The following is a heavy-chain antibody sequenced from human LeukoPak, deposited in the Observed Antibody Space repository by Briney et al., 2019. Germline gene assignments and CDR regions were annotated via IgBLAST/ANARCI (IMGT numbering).Heavy chain of an antibody. D-gene: IGHD2-15*01. CDR2: IIPIFGTA. Sequence: ASVKVSCKASGGTFSSYAISWVRQAPGQGLEWMGGIIPIFGTANYAQKFQGRVTITADESTSTAYMELSSLRSEDTAVYYCARGRELGYCSGGSCYYFKALVYWGQGTLVTVSS. V-gene: IGHV1-69*01. CDR1: GGTFSSYA. CDR3: ARGRELGYCSGGSCYYFKALVY. J-gene: IGHJ4*02.